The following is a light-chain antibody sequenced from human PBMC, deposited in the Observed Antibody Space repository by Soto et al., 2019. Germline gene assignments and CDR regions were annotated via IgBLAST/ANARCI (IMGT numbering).Light chain of an antibody. Sequence: EIVMTQSPATLSVSPGEGATLSCRASQSVGRYLVWYQQKPGQAPRFVISGASTRATGIPARFSGSGSGTEFTLTISSLQSEDFAVYYCQQHNDWPLTFGQGTKV. CDR1: QSVGRY. V-gene: IGKV3-15*01. J-gene: IGKJ1*01. CDR3: QQHNDWPLT. CDR2: GAS.